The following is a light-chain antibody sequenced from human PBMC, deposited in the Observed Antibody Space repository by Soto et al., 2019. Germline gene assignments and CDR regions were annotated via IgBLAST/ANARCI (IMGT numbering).Light chain of an antibody. V-gene: IGLV7-46*01. CDR2: DTS. J-gene: IGLJ2*01. CDR1: TGAVTSGHY. Sequence: QAVVTQEPSLTVSPGGTVTLTCGSSTGAVTSGHYPYWFQQKPGQAPRTLIYDTSNKHSWTPARFSGSLLWGKAALTLSGAQPEDEADYYCLLHYSDSLAFGGGTKVTVL. CDR3: LLHYSDSLA.